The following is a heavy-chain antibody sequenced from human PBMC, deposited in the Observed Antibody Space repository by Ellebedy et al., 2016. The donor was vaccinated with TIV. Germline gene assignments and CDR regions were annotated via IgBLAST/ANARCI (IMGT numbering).Heavy chain of an antibody. Sequence: GESLKISCAASGFTVSSSYMTWVRQAPGKGLEWVSLIDSGDTTYYADSVKGRFTISRDNSKNTLFLQVNSLRGEDTAVYYCARASFYDVDLSGWYFDLWGRGTLITVSS. D-gene: IGHD3-10*02. CDR2: IDSGDTT. CDR3: ARASFYDVDLSGWYFDL. V-gene: IGHV3-66*01. CDR1: GFTVSSSY. J-gene: IGHJ2*01.